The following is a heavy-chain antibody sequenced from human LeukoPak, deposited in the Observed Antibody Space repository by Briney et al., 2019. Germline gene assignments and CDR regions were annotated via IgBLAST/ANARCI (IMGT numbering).Heavy chain of an antibody. CDR2: IYHSGTT. Sequence: PGGSLRLSCAASGFTFSSCWMHWVRQPPGKGLEWIGEIYHSGTTNYNPSLKSRVTISVDKSKNQFSLNLSSVTAADTAVYYCARASSGSYSRYFDYWGQGTLVTVSS. D-gene: IGHD1-26*01. J-gene: IGHJ4*02. CDR3: ARASSGSYSRYFDY. V-gene: IGHV4-4*02. CDR1: GFTFSSCW.